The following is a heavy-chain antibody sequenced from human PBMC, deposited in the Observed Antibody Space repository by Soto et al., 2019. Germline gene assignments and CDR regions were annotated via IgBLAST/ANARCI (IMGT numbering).Heavy chain of an antibody. V-gene: IGHV4-39*01. D-gene: IGHD5-18*01. CDR2: IYYSGST. CDR1: GGSISSSSYY. CDR3: ARGARGYSYG. J-gene: IGHJ4*02. Sequence: SETLSLTCTVSGGSISSSSYYWGWIRQPPGKGLEWIGSIYYSGSTYYNPSLMSRVTISVDTSENQFSLRLTSVTAADTAVYYCARGARGYSYGWGQGTLVTVSS.